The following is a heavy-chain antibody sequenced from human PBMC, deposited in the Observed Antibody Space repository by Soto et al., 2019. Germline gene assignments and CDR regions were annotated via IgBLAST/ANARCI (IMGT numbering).Heavy chain of an antibody. Sequence: GASVKVSCKASGYTFTGYYMHWVRQAPGQGLEWMGWINPNSGGTNYAQKFQGRVTMTRDTSISTAYMELSRLRSDDTAVYYYARSSIAARYYYYYGMDVWGQGTTVTVSS. J-gene: IGHJ6*02. CDR3: ARSSIAARYYYYYGMDV. CDR1: GYTFTGYY. D-gene: IGHD6-13*01. V-gene: IGHV1-2*02. CDR2: INPNSGGT.